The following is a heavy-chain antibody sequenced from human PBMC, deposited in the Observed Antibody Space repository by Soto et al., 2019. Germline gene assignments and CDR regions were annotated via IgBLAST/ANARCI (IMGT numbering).Heavy chain of an antibody. J-gene: IGHJ4*02. Sequence: GGSLRLSCGASGFTFSSYAMSWVRQAPGKGVEWVSAISGSGGSTYYADSVKGRFTISRDNSMITLYLQMNSLRAEDTAVYYCAHGHYYYDSSCYYPYVDYWGQGTRVTVSS. CDR1: GFTFSSYA. CDR2: ISGSGGST. D-gene: IGHD3-22*01. V-gene: IGHV3-23*01. CDR3: AHGHYYYDSSCYYPYVDY.